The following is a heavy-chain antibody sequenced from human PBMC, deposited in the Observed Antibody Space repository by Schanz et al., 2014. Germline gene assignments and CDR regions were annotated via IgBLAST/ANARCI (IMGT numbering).Heavy chain of an antibody. V-gene: IGHV3-23*01. D-gene: IGHD2-15*01. CDR2: ISASGGTT. J-gene: IGHJ5*01. Sequence: EVQLLESGGGLVQPGGSLRLSCAASGFTFSAYAMTWVRQIPGKGLEWVSAISASGGTTYYADSVKGRFTISRGNSKNTLYLQMNSLRAEDTAVYYCAKTPREYCNYDNCPNWFDSWGQGTLXTASS. CDR3: AKTPREYCNYDNCPNWFDS. CDR1: GFTFSAYA.